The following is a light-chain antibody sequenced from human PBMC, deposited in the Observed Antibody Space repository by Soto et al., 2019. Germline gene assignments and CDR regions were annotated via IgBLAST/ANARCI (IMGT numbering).Light chain of an antibody. V-gene: IGLV2-14*03. CDR1: SSDVGSYNY. CDR2: DVS. Sequence: QLVLTQPASVSGSPGQSITISCTGTSSDVGSYNYVSWYQQHPGKAPKLMIYDVSNRPSGVSSRFSGSKSGNTASLTISGLQAEDEADYYCSSYASSSTLFGGGTKLTVL. CDR3: SSYASSSTL. J-gene: IGLJ2*01.